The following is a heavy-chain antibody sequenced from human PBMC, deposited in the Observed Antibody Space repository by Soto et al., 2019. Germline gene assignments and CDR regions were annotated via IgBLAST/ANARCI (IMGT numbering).Heavy chain of an antibody. D-gene: IGHD3-22*01. Sequence: QVQLVQSGAEVKKPGSSVKVSCKASGGTFSSYAISWVRQAPGQGLEWMGGIIPIFGTANYAQKFQGRDTITADESTSTAYMELSSLRSEDTAVYYCASYYYDSSGYFRPPIWFDPWGQGTLVTVSS. V-gene: IGHV1-69*01. CDR2: IIPIFGTA. J-gene: IGHJ5*02. CDR3: ASYYYDSSGYFRPPIWFDP. CDR1: GGTFSSYA.